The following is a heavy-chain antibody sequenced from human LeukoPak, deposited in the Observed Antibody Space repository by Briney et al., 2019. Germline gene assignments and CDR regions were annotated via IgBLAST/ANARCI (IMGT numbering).Heavy chain of an antibody. CDR2: ISGSGDST. D-gene: IGHD2-2*01. Sequence: PGGSLRLSCAASGFTVSSNYMSWVRQAPGKGLEWVSAISGSGDSTYYADSVKGRFTISRDNSKNTLSLQMNSLRAEDTAVYYCAKDLYQMLAFDYWGQGTLVTVSS. V-gene: IGHV3-23*01. CDR3: AKDLYQMLAFDY. J-gene: IGHJ4*02. CDR1: GFTVSSNY.